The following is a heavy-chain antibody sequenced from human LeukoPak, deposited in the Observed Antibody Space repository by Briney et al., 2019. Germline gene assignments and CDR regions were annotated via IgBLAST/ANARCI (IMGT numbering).Heavy chain of an antibody. CDR1: GGTFSSYA. J-gene: IGHJ5*02. D-gene: IGHD6-13*01. V-gene: IGHV1-69*04. CDR2: IIPNLGIA. CDR3: ARVGIAAAANWFDP. Sequence: SVKVSCKASGGTFSSYAISWVRQAPGQGLEWMGRIIPNLGIANYAQKFQGRVTITADKSTSTAYMELSSLRSEDTAVYYCARVGIAAAANWFDPWGQGTLVTVSS.